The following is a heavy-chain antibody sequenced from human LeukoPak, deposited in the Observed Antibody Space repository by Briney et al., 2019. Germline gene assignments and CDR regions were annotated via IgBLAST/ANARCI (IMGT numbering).Heavy chain of an antibody. CDR2: IIPIFGIA. V-gene: IGHV1-69*04. CDR3: ARLSGGSAVDY. D-gene: IGHD2-15*01. CDR1: GGTFSSYA. Sequence: ASVKVSCKASGGTFSSYAISWVRQAPGQGLEWMGRIIPIFGIANYAQKFQGRVTITADKSTSTAYVELSSLRSEDTAVYYCARLSGGSAVDYWGQGTLVTVSS. J-gene: IGHJ4*02.